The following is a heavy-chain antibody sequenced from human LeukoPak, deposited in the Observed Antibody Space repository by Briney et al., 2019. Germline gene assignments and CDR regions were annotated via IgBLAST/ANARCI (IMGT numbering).Heavy chain of an antibody. V-gene: IGHV1-18*01. CDR1: GYTFTSYG. J-gene: IGHJ6*03. CDR2: ISAYNGNT. Sequence: GASVKVSCKASGYTFTSYGISWVRQAPGQGLEWMGWISAYNGNTNYAQKLQGRVTMTTDTSTSTAYMELRSLRSDDTAVYYCARDYGTGTTGYYYYYMDLWGKGTTVTVPS. D-gene: IGHD1-7*01. CDR3: ARDYGTGTTGYYYYYMDL.